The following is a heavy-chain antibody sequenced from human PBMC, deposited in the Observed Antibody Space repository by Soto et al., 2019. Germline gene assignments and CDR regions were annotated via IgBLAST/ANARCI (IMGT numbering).Heavy chain of an antibody. V-gene: IGHV4-59*01. Sequence: SETLSLTCTVSGGSISRYYWSWIRQPPGKGLEWIGYIYYSGSTNYNPSLKSRVTISVDTSKNQFSLKLSSVTAADTAVYYCARASYSSSIAYWGQGTLVTVSS. D-gene: IGHD6-13*01. J-gene: IGHJ4*02. CDR3: ARASYSSSIAY. CDR1: GGSISRYY. CDR2: IYYSGST.